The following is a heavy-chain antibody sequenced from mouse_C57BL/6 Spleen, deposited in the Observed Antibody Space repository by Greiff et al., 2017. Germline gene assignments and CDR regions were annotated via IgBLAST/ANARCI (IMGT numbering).Heavy chain of an antibody. V-gene: IGHV1-9*01. CDR2: ILPGSGST. CDR1: GYTFTGYW. Sequence: QVQLQQSGAELMKPGASVKISCKATGYTFTGYWIEWVKQRPGHGLEWIGEILPGSGSTNYNEKFKGKATLTADTSSNTAYMQLSSLTTEDSAIYYCARSTTVVADDYWGQGTTLTVSS. CDR3: ARSTTVVADDY. J-gene: IGHJ2*01. D-gene: IGHD1-1*01.